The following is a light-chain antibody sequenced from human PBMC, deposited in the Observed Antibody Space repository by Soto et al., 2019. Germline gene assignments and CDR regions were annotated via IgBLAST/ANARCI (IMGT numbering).Light chain of an antibody. V-gene: IGKV3-20*01. CDR1: QSVSNNY. CDR2: GAS. J-gene: IGKJ3*01. Sequence: PGEFAPLSCSASQSVSNNYLAWYQQKPGQAPRLLIYGASRRATGIPDRFSGSGSGTDFTLTISRLEPEDFAVYYCQQYESPPFTFGPGTKVDIK. CDR3: QQYESPPFT.